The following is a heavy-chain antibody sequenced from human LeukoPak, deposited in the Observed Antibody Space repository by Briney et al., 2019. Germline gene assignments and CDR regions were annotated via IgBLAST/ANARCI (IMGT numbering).Heavy chain of an antibody. V-gene: IGHV3-9*01. Sequence: QPGGSLRLSCAASGFTFGDYSMHWVRQAPGKGLEWVSGISWNSGSIGYADSVKGRFTISRDNAKNSLYLQMNSLRAEDTALYYCAKDMKWEPYFEFDYWGQGTLVTVSS. CDR2: ISWNSGSI. CDR3: AKDMKWEPYFEFDY. D-gene: IGHD1-26*01. CDR1: GFTFGDYS. J-gene: IGHJ4*02.